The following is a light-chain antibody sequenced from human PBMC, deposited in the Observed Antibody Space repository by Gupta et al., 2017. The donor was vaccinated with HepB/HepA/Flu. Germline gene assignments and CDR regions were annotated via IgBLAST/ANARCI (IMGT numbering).Light chain of an antibody. CDR2: SKN. CDR1: SSNIGSNY. J-gene: IGLJ3*02. Sequence: QSVLTQPPSASGTPGQRVTISCSGSSSNIGSNYVYWYQQLPGTDPQLLIYSKNQRPSGVPDRFSGATNCDYASLVISGRRYEDEADDYYSESDDSISGYWVFGGGTKLTVL. V-gene: IGLV1-47*02. CDR3: SESDDSISGYWV.